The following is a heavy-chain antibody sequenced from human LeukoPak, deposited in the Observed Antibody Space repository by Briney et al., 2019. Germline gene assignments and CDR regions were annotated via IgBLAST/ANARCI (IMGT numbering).Heavy chain of an antibody. CDR3: ARESSGWYAGLFDY. Sequence: GASVKVSCKASGYTFTNYGISWVRQAPGQGLEWMGWISGYNGDTKYAQKVQGRVTMTTDEFTSTAYMELRSLRSDDTAVYYCARESSGWYAGLFDYWGQGTLVTVSS. J-gene: IGHJ4*02. CDR2: ISGYNGDT. D-gene: IGHD6-19*01. CDR1: GYTFTNYG. V-gene: IGHV1-18*01.